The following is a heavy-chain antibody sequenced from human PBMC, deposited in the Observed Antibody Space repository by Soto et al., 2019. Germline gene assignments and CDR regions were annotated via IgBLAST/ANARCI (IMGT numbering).Heavy chain of an antibody. J-gene: IGHJ4*02. CDR3: ARDVI. CDR1: GLPFSNFW. Sequence: EVQLVESGGGLVQPGGSLRLSCEASGLPFSNFWMGWVRQAPGKGLEWVAAVKEDGSEKNYVDSVRGRFTISRDNAKNSLYLQMNSLRADDTAVYYCARDVIWGQGSLVSVSS. V-gene: IGHV3-7*05. CDR2: VKEDGSEK.